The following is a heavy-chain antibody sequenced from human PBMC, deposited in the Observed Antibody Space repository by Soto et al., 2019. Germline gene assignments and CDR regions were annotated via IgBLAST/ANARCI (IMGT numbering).Heavy chain of an antibody. CDR1: GVTFSSYS. Sequence: PVGSLRLSCAASGVTFSSYSMNWVRQAPGKGLEWVSYISSSSSTIYYADSVKGRFTISRDNAKNSLYLQMNSLRAEDTAVYYCARDPGNPWGSYRYPFDYWGQGTLVTVSS. CDR2: ISSSSSTI. CDR3: ARDPGNPWGSYRYPFDY. D-gene: IGHD3-16*02. J-gene: IGHJ4*02. V-gene: IGHV3-48*01.